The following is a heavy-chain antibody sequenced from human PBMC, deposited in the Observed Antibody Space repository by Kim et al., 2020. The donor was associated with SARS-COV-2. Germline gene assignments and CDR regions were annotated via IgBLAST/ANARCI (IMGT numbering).Heavy chain of an antibody. Sequence: TYAQGLKGRFVFSLDASVSTAYLQISSLKAEDTAVYYCVQSEFSGYDLDYWGQGTLVTVSS. V-gene: IGHV7-4-1*02. CDR3: VQSEFSGYDLDY. D-gene: IGHD5-12*01. J-gene: IGHJ4*02.